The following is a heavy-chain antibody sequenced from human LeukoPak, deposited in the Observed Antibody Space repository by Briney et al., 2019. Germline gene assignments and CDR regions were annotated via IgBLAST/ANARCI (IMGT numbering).Heavy chain of an antibody. V-gene: IGHV1-8*01. CDR3: ARRFVGGYCSSTSCPFDY. J-gene: IGHJ4*02. CDR2: MNPNSGNT. Sequence: ASVKDSCKASGYTFTSYDINWVRQATGQGLEWMGWMNPNSGNTGYAQKFQGRVTMTRNTSISTAYMELSSLRSEDTAVYYCARRFVGGYCSSTSCPFDYWGQGTLVTVSS. D-gene: IGHD2-2*01. CDR1: GYTFTSYD.